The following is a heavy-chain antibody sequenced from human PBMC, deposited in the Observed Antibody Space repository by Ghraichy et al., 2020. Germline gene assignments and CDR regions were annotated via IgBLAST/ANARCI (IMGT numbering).Heavy chain of an antibody. CDR3: AKDHPSSSWPAFDS. CDR2: INNGGNP. J-gene: IGHJ4*02. Sequence: GGSLRLSCATSGFTFGSRAMSWVRQVPGQGLEWVASINNGGNPYYAHYVRGRFTISNEHYASTVYLQMNSLRVDDTALYYCAKDHPSSSWPAFDSWGQGALVTVSS. D-gene: IGHD2-2*01. V-gene: IGHV3-23*01. CDR1: GFTFGSRA.